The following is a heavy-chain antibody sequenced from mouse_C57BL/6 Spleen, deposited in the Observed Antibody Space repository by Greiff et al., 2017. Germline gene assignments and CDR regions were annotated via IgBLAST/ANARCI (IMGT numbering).Heavy chain of an antibody. V-gene: IGHV7-3*01. CDR3: ARYEGTRGFDY. J-gene: IGHJ2*01. CDR2: IRNKANGYTT. D-gene: IGHD3-3*01. Sequence: DVKLVESGGGLVQPGGSLSLSCAASGFTFTDYYMSWVRQPPGKALEWLGFIRNKANGYTTEYSASVKGRFTISRDNSQSILYLQMNALRAEDSATYYCARYEGTRGFDYWGQGTTLTVSS. CDR1: GFTFTDYY.